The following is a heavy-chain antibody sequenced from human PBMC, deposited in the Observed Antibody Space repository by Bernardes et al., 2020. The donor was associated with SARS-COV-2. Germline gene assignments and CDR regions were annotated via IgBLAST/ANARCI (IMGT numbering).Heavy chain of an antibody. CDR1: GFDFTSNG. V-gene: IGHV3-23*01. Sequence: GGSLRLSCAASGFDFTSNGMSWVRQAPGKGLEWVSSSGGDGATHYADSVRGRFSISRDTSKNTLFLQMNSLRVEDTAIYYCAKDLFWWSAADFWGQGPWSPSLQ. CDR3: AKDLFWWSAADF. J-gene: IGHJ4*02. D-gene: IGHD2-21*01. CDR2: SSGGDGAT.